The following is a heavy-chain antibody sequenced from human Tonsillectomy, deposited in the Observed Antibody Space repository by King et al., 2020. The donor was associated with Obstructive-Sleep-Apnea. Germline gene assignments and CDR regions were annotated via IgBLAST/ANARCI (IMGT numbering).Heavy chain of an antibody. CDR1: GFTFGTYG. Sequence: VQLVESGGDLVHPGESLRLSCAASGFTFGTYGMAWVRQAPGKGLEWVSSISSNGENTHYADSVKGRFFISSDNSRGTVFLQMNSLRVDDTAMYFCATQLWDTDYWGQGTLVTVSS. V-gene: IGHV3-23*04. J-gene: IGHJ4*02. D-gene: IGHD1-1*01. CDR3: ATQLWDTDY. CDR2: ISSNGENT.